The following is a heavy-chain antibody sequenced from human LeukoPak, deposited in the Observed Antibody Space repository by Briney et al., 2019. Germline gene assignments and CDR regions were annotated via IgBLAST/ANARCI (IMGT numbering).Heavy chain of an antibody. CDR3: ARVGRFLEWLLSSSYYYYMDV. V-gene: IGHV4-34*01. CDR2: INHSGST. J-gene: IGHJ6*03. Sequence: SETLSLTCAVYGGSFSGYYWSWIRQPPGKGLEWIGEINHSGSTNYNPSLKSRVTISVDTSKNQFSLELSSVTAADTAVYYCARVGRFLEWLLSSSYYYYMDVWGKGTTVTVSS. CDR1: GGSFSGYY. D-gene: IGHD3-3*01.